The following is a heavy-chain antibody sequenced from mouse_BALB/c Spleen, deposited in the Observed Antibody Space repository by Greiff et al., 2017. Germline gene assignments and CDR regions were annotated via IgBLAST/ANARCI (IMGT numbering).Heavy chain of an antibody. V-gene: IGHV14-3*02. CDR3: ASGLAY. J-gene: IGHJ3*01. Sequence: VQLQQSGAELVKPGASVKLSCTASGFNIKDTYMHWVKQRPEQGLEWIGRIDPANGNTKYDPKFQGKATITADTSSNTAYLQLSSLTAEDTAVYYCASGLAYWGQGTLVTVSA. CDR2: IDPANGNT. CDR1: GFNIKDTY.